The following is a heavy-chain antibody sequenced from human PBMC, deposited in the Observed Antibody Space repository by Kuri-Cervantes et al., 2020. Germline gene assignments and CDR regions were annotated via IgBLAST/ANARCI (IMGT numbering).Heavy chain of an antibody. CDR3: AREQAVAATGEVYFDF. J-gene: IGHJ4*02. Sequence: GESLKISCAASGCTFSSSWMHWVCQAPEKGLEWVADIKCDGSEKYYVDSVKGRLTISRDNAKNSLYLQVNSLRADDTAVYYCAREQAVAATGEVYFDFWGQGTLVTVSS. CDR2: IKCDGSEK. CDR1: GCTFSSSW. V-gene: IGHV3-52*01. D-gene: IGHD6-19*01.